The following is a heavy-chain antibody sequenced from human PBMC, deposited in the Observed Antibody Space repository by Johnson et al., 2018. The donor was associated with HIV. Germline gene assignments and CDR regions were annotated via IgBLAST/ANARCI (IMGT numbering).Heavy chain of an antibody. V-gene: IGHV3-30*04. Sequence: VQLVESGGGVVQPGRSLRLSCAASGFTFSSYAMHWVRQAPGKGLEWVAVISYDGSNKYYADSVKGRFTISRDNSKNTLYLQMNSLRAEDTAVYYCASDRRITIFGSGRAVQSNDAFDIWGQGTMVTVSS. D-gene: IGHD3-3*01. CDR1: GFTFSSYA. CDR2: ISYDGSNK. CDR3: ASDRRITIFGSGRAVQSNDAFDI. J-gene: IGHJ3*02.